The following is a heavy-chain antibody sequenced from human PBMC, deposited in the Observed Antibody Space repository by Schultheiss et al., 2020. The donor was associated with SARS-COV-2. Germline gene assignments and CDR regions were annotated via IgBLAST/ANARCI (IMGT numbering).Heavy chain of an antibody. CDR1: GGSISSYY. CDR2: IYYSGST. V-gene: IGHV4-59*01. CDR3: ARVQYDSNFYGAFDI. Sequence: SQTLSLTCTVSGGSISSYYWNWIRQPPGKGLEWIGYIYYSGSTNYNPSLKSRVTISVDTSKNQFSLKLSSVTAADTAVYYCARVQYDSNFYGAFDIWGQGTMVTV. J-gene: IGHJ3*02. D-gene: IGHD3-22*01.